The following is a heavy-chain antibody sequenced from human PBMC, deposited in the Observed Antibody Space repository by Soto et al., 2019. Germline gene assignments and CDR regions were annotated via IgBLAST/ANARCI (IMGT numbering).Heavy chain of an antibody. J-gene: IGHJ4*02. V-gene: IGHV4-30-4*01. CDR1: GGSISSGDYY. Sequence: SETLSLTCTVSGGSISSGDYYWSWIRQPPGKGLEWIGSIYYSGSTYYNPSLKSRVTISVDTSKNQFSLRLSSVTAVDTAVYYCARIATTTLGGPIDYWGRGTLVTVSS. CDR3: ARIATTTLGGPIDY. CDR2: IYYSGST. D-gene: IGHD4-4*01.